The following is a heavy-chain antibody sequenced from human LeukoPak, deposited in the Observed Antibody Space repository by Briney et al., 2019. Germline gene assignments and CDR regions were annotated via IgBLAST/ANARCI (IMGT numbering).Heavy chain of an antibody. J-gene: IGHJ5*02. V-gene: IGHV3-23*01. D-gene: IGHD3-10*01. CDR1: GFTVSSNY. CDR2: ISGSGGST. CDR3: AKHGSGSYYTA. Sequence: GGSLGLSCAASGFTVSSNYMSWVRQAPGKGLEWVSAISGSGGSTYYADSVKGRFTISRDNSKNTLYLQMNSLRAEDTAVYYCAKHGSGSYYTAWGQGTLVTVSS.